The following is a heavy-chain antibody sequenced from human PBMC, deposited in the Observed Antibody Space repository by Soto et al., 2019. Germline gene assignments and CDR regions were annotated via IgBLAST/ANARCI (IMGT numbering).Heavy chain of an antibody. Sequence: ASVKVPCKASGYTFTGYYMHWVRQAPGQGLELMGWINPNSGGTNYAQKFQGRVTMTRDTSISTAYMELSRLRSDDTAVYYCARVREVITGTTSGNNWFDPWGQGTLVTVSS. D-gene: IGHD1-7*01. CDR1: GYTFTGYY. CDR3: ARVREVITGTTSGNNWFDP. V-gene: IGHV1-2*02. CDR2: INPNSGGT. J-gene: IGHJ5*02.